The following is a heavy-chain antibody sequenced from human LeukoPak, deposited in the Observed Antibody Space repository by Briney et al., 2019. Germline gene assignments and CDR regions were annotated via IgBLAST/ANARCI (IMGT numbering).Heavy chain of an antibody. CDR2: ISSSSSYI. J-gene: IGHJ4*02. CDR1: GFTFSSYS. CDR3: ARGATYSGSYWTFDY. V-gene: IGHV3-21*01. D-gene: IGHD1-26*01. Sequence: GGSLRLSCAASGFTFSSYSMNWVRQAPGKGLEWVSSISSSSSYIYYADSVKGRFTISRDNAKNSLYLQMNSLRAEDTAVYYCARGATYSGSYWTFDYWGQGILVTVSS.